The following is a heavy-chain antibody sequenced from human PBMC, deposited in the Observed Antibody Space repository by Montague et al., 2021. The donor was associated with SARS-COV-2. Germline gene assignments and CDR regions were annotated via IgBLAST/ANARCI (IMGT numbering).Heavy chain of an antibody. V-gene: IGHV4-59*12. Sequence: SETLSLTCTVSGGSISSYYWSWIRQPPGKGLEWIGHIYSSGSTNYNPSLKSRVTISVDTSKNQFSLKLSSVTAADTAVYSCARVVGDYDYWSGQYYYYYYMDVWGKGTTVTVSS. CDR3: ARVVGDYDYWSGQYYYYYYMDV. CDR2: IYSSGST. CDR1: GGSISSYY. D-gene: IGHD3-3*01. J-gene: IGHJ6*03.